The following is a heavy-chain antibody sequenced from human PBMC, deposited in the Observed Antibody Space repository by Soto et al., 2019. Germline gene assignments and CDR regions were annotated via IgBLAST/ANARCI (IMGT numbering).Heavy chain of an antibody. D-gene: IGHD6-6*01. Sequence: EVQLVESGGGLVQPGRSLRLSCAASGFRFEDYAMPWVRQAPGKGLEWVSGISWNSGSIGYADSVKGRFTISRDNAKNPMYLQMNSLRPEDTALYYCAKAYSGSGGPFDYWGQGILVTVSS. CDR2: ISWNSGSI. CDR1: GFRFEDYA. J-gene: IGHJ4*02. V-gene: IGHV3-9*01. CDR3: AKAYSGSGGPFDY.